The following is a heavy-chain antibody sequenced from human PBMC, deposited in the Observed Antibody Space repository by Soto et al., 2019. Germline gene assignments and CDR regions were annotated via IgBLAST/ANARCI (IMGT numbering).Heavy chain of an antibody. CDR2: IYYSGST. CDR1: GGSISSSSYY. V-gene: IGHV4-39*01. J-gene: IGHJ6*02. Sequence: SETLSLTCTVSGGSISSSSYYWGWIRQPPGKGLEWIGSIYYSGSTYYNPSLKSRVTISGDTYKKQFSLKLSSVTAADTAVYYCEAGGNIVVVPAAPGDYYYGMDVWGQGTTVTVSS. D-gene: IGHD2-2*01. CDR3: EAGGNIVVVPAAPGDYYYGMDV.